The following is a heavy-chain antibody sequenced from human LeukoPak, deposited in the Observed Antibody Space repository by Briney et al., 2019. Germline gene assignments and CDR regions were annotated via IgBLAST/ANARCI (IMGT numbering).Heavy chain of an antibody. CDR3: ARDLLNEGNHLDY. Sequence: SETLSLTCTVSGGSISSGDYYWSWIRQPPGKGLEWIGYIYYSGSTYYNPSLKSRVTISVDTSKNQFSLKLSSVTAADTAVYYCARDLLNEGNHLDYWGQGTPVSVSS. D-gene: IGHD4-23*01. V-gene: IGHV4-30-4*01. CDR2: IYYSGST. CDR1: GGSISSGDYY. J-gene: IGHJ4*02.